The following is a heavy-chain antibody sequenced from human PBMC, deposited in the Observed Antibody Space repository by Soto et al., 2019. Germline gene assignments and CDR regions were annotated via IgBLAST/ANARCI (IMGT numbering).Heavy chain of an antibody. Sequence: GGSLRLSCAASGFTLSSYWMSWVRQAPGKGLEWVANIKQDGSEKYYVDSVGGRFTISRDNAKNSLYPQMNSPRAEDTAVYYYATGYFDWLLPHASGRFDYWGQGTLVTVSS. CDR2: IKQDGSEK. CDR1: GFTLSSYW. V-gene: IGHV3-7*01. CDR3: ATGYFDWLLPHASGRFDY. J-gene: IGHJ4*02. D-gene: IGHD3-9*01.